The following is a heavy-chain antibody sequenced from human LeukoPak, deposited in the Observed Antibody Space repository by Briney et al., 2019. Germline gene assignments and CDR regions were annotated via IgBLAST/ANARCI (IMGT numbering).Heavy chain of an antibody. D-gene: IGHD3-3*01. Sequence: SETLSLTCTVSGGSISSSSYYWGWIRQPPGKGLEWIGSIYYSGSTYYNPSLKSRVTISVDTSKNQFSLKPSSVTAADTAVYYCASWSGGVFDYWGQGTLVTVSS. V-gene: IGHV4-39*07. J-gene: IGHJ4*02. CDR3: ASWSGGVFDY. CDR2: IYYSGST. CDR1: GGSISSSSYY.